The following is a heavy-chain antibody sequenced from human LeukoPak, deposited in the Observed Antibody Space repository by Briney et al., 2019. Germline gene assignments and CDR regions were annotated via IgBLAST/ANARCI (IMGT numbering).Heavy chain of an antibody. CDR1: GFTFSSYA. D-gene: IGHD6-13*01. V-gene: IGHV3-30-3*01. CDR3: ARDGSPGYSSSWCDY. CDR2: ISYDGSNK. J-gene: IGHJ4*02. Sequence: PGGSLRLSCAASGFTFSSYAMHWVRQAPGKGLEWVAVISYDGSNKYYADSVKGRSTISRDNSKNTLYLQMNSLRAEDTAVYYCARDGSPGYSSSWCDYWGQGTLVTVSS.